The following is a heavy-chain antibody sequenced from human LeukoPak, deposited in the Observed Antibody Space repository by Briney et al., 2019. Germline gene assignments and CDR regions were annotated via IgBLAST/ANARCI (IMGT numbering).Heavy chain of an antibody. CDR2: IKQDGSEK. D-gene: IGHD2-21*01. V-gene: IGHV3-7*01. Sequence: GGSLRLSCAASGFTFSTYWMSWVRQAPGKGLEWVANIKQDGSEKYYVDSVKGRFTFSRGNAKNSLYLQMNSLRAEDTAVYYCARDHCGGDWLCPDSWFDPWGQGTLVTVSS. CDR1: GFTFSTYW. J-gene: IGHJ5*02. CDR3: ARDHCGGDWLCPDSWFDP.